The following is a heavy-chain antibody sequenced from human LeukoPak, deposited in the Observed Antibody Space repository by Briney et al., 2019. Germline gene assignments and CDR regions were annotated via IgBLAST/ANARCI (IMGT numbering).Heavy chain of an antibody. J-gene: IGHJ6*03. D-gene: IGHD3-9*01. CDR3: ARDYDILTEGDYYYYMDV. Sequence: GGSLRLSCAASGFTFSSYWMSWVRKAPGKGLEWVANIKQDGSEKYYVDSVKGRFTISRDNAKNSLYLQMNSLRAEDTAVYYCARDYDILTEGDYYYYMDVWGKGTTVTVSS. CDR1: GFTFSSYW. V-gene: IGHV3-7*01. CDR2: IKQDGSEK.